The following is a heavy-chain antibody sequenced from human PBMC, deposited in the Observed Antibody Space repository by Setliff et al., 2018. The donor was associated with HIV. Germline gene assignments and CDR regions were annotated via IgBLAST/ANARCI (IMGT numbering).Heavy chain of an antibody. CDR2: TRNRANNYIT. CDR3: VRAAAGLDV. J-gene: IGHJ4*02. CDR1: GFSLSDYY. V-gene: IGHV3-72*01. Sequence: GGSLRLSCAVSGFSLSDYYMDWVRQAPGKGLEWVGRTRNRANNYITDYATSVQGRFTISGDYSKDSLFLQMDNLETEDTAVYYCVRAAAGLDVWSQGIRVTVS.